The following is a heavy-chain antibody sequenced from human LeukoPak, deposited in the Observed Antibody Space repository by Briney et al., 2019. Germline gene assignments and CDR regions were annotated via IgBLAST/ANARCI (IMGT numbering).Heavy chain of an antibody. D-gene: IGHD4-11*01. CDR1: GFTFGDYA. Sequence: QSGGSLRLSCTASGFTFGDYAMSGVGQAPGKGLEWVGFIRSKAYGGTIEYAASVEGRLAISRDDSKSIAYLQMNSLKTEDTAMYYCSRHGGVRKRYDNSKYYSYYGMDVWGQGTTVTVSS. J-gene: IGHJ6*02. CDR3: SRHGGVRKRYDNSKYYSYYGMDV. CDR2: IRSKAYGGTI. V-gene: IGHV3-49*04.